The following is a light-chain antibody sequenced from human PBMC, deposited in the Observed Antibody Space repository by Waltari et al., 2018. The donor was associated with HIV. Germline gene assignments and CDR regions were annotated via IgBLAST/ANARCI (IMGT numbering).Light chain of an antibody. V-gene: IGLV2-23*02. Sequence: QSALTQPASVSGSPGQSITIACTGITTDVSSSNLVSWYQHHPGKAPKLMIFEVVKRPSGVSNRFAGSKSGNTASLTISWLQAEDEADYYCCSYASSGTFVVFGGGTNLTVL. CDR2: EVV. CDR3: CSYASSGTFVV. J-gene: IGLJ2*01. CDR1: TTDVSSSNL.